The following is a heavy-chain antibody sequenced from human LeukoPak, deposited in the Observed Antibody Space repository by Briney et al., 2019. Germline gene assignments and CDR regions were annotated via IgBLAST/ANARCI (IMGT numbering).Heavy chain of an antibody. D-gene: IGHD3-9*01. CDR1: GHTFTSYN. V-gene: IGHV1-8*01. Sequence: ASVKVSCKASGHTFTSYNINWVRQATGQGLEWMGWMDPNSGNTGYAQKFQGRVTITRNTSISTAYMELSSLRSEDTAVYYCARVLRYFDWSYYYYMDVWGKGTTVTVSS. CDR2: MDPNSGNT. CDR3: ARVLRYFDWSYYYYMDV. J-gene: IGHJ6*03.